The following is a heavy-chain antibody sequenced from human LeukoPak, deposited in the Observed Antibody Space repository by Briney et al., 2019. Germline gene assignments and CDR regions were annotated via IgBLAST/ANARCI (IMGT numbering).Heavy chain of an antibody. Sequence: SETLSLTCAVYGGSFSGYYWSWIRQPPGKGLEWIGEINHSGSTNYNPSLKSRVTISVDTSKNQFSLKLSSVTAADTAVYYCARLRRAYYYDSSGSYPDYWGQGTLVTDSS. V-gene: IGHV4-34*01. D-gene: IGHD3-22*01. CDR2: INHSGST. CDR1: GGSFSGYY. CDR3: ARLRRAYYYDSSGSYPDY. J-gene: IGHJ4*02.